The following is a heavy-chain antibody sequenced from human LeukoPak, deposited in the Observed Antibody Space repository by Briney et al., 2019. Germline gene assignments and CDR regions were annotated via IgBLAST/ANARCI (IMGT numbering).Heavy chain of an antibody. CDR1: GYTFTGYY. D-gene: IGHD3-16*01. CDR2: INPNSGGT. Sequence: ASVKVSCKASGYTFTGYYMHWVRQAPGQGLEWMGWINPNSGGTNYAQNFQGRVTMTRDTSISTAYMELSRLRSDDTAVYYCARERFEGAAYYFDYWGQGTLVTVSS. CDR3: ARERFEGAAYYFDY. V-gene: IGHV1-2*02. J-gene: IGHJ4*02.